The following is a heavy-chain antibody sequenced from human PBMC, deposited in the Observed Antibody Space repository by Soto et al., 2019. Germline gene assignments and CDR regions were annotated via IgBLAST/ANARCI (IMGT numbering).Heavy chain of an antibody. CDR1: GSSFTSYW. Sequence: LKISCKGSGSSFTSYWIGWVRQMPGKGLEWMGIIFPDDGETRYSPSFQGQVTISADKSTTTAYLKWSSLKASDTATYFCARQGFSKQYYYGMDIWGQGTAVTVSS. D-gene: IGHD4-4*01. CDR3: ARQGFSKQYYYGMDI. J-gene: IGHJ6*02. V-gene: IGHV5-51*01. CDR2: IFPDDGET.